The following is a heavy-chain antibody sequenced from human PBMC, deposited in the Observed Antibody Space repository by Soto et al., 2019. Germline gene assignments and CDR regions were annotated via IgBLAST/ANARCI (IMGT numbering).Heavy chain of an antibody. J-gene: IGHJ4*02. CDR3: ARVEYSGYPRI. V-gene: IGHV4-59*01. CDR1: GGSISSYY. Sequence: SETLSLTCTVSGGSISSYYWSWIRQSPGKRLEWIGYIYFSGSTNYNPSLKSRATISGDTSKNQFSLKLTSVTAADTAVYYCARVEYSGYPRIWGQGTLVTVSS. D-gene: IGHD5-12*01. CDR2: IYFSGST.